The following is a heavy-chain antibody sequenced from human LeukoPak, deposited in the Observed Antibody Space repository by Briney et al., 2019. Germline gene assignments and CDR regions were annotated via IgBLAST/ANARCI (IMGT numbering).Heavy chain of an antibody. CDR3: AKDRGYCSSTSCPSNWFDP. V-gene: IGHV3-23*01. D-gene: IGHD2-2*01. Sequence: PGGSLRLSCAASGFTFSSYAMSWVRQAPGKGLEWVSAISGSGGTTYYADSVRGRFTISRDNSKNTLYLQMNSLRAEDTAVYYCAKDRGYCSSTSCPSNWFDPWGQGTLVTVSS. J-gene: IGHJ5*02. CDR2: ISGSGGTT. CDR1: GFTFSSYA.